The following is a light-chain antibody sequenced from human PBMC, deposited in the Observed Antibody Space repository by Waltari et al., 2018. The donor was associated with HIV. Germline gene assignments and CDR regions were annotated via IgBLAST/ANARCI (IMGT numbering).Light chain of an antibody. CDR3: QQYNHWPPYT. CDR1: QRFNSH. V-gene: IGKV3-15*01. CDR2: GAS. Sequence: EVVMTQSPATLSVSPGQRATLSCRASQRFNSHLAWYQHQPGQAPRLLIYGASTRAPGVPARFSGSGSGTEFTLTISSLQSEDFAVYYCQQYNHWPPYTFGQGTKLEIK. J-gene: IGKJ2*01.